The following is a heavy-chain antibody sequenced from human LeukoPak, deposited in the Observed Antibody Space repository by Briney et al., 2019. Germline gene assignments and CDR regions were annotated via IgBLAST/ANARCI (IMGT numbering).Heavy chain of an antibody. J-gene: IGHJ5*02. CDR2: INHSGST. V-gene: IGHV4-34*01. CDR3: ARNYCSSTSCYIGPRKNWFDP. Sequence: GSLRLSCAASGFTFSSYAMSWIRQPPGKGLEWIGEINHSGSTNYNPSLKSRVTISVDTSKNQFSLKLSSVTAADTAVYYCARNYCSSTSCYIGPRKNWFDPWGQGTLVTVSS. D-gene: IGHD2-2*02. CDR1: GFTFSSYA.